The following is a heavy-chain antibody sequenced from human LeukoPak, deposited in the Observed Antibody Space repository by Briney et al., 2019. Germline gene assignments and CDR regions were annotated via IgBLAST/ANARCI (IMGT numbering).Heavy chain of an antibody. Sequence: SVKVSCKASGGTFSSYAISWVRQAPGQGLEWMGGIIPIFGTTNYAQKFQDRVTITADKSTSTAYMELSSLRSEDTAVYYCARDRDIYGDNTAFDIWGQGTMVTVSS. V-gene: IGHV1-69*06. CDR1: GGTFSSYA. CDR2: IIPIFGTT. J-gene: IGHJ3*02. D-gene: IGHD4-23*01. CDR3: ARDRDIYGDNTAFDI.